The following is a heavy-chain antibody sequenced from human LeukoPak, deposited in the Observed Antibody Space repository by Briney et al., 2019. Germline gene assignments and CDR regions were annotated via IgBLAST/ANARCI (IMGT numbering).Heavy chain of an antibody. CDR3: AKDTYYDFWSGYFGGGYFDY. Sequence: PGGALRLSCAGSGFTFSSYGMHWVRQAPGKGREGVAVISYDGSNKYYADAVKGRFTISRDNSKNTLYLQMKSLRAEDTAVYYCAKDTYYDFWSGYFGGGYFDYWGQGTLVTVSS. J-gene: IGHJ4*02. CDR2: ISYDGSNK. CDR1: GFTFSSYG. V-gene: IGHV3-30*18. D-gene: IGHD3-3*01.